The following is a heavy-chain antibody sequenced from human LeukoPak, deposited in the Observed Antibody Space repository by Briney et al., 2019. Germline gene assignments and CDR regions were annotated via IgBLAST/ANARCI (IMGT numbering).Heavy chain of an antibody. CDR2: IEVGGAIT. J-gene: IGHJ4*02. Sequence: SGGSLRLSCAASGITFSNYAMTWVRRAPGKGLEWVSTIEVGGAITHYAASVKGRFTISRDTSKKILYLQMDSLRPEDTAVYYCAKPLGGSYLFDRWGQGTLVTVSS. CDR3: AKPLGGSYLFDR. CDR1: GITFSNYA. V-gene: IGHV3-23*01. D-gene: IGHD1-26*01.